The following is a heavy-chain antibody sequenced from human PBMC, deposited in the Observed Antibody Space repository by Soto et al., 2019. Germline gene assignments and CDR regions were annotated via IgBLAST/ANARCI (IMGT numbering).Heavy chain of an antibody. CDR3: ARDHPHSYGVYYFDY. CDR2: IYYSGST. D-gene: IGHD5-18*01. V-gene: IGHV4-59*01. Sequence: SETLSLTCTVSGGSISNYYWTWIRQPPGKGLEWIGYIYYSGSTHYNPSLQNRVTISIDTSKNQVSLKVNSVTAADTAMYYCARDHPHSYGVYYFDYWGQGTPVTVSS. J-gene: IGHJ4*02. CDR1: GGSISNYY.